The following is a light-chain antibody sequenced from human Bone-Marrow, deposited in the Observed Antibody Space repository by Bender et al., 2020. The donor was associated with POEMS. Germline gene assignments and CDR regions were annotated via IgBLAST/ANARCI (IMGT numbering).Light chain of an antibody. Sequence: QSVLTQPPSASGTPGQSVTISCSGRGSNIRSNSVNWYLQLPGTAPRLLIYANNQRPSGVPDRFSGSKSGTSVSLAISGLQSEDEAIYFCVAWDASLNGWVFGGGTKLTVL. CDR1: GSNIRSNS. CDR3: VAWDASLNGWV. CDR2: ANN. V-gene: IGLV1-44*01. J-gene: IGLJ3*02.